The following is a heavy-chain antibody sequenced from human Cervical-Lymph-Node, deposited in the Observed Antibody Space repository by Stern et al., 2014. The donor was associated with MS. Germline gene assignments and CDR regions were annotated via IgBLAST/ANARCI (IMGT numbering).Heavy chain of an antibody. CDR2: TYINGMS. CDR1: GDSISYNF. Sequence: QVQLQESGPGLVKPSETLSLTCSVSGDSISYNFWSWIRQPAGKGLEWIGRTYINGMSNYNPSLKSRLMLSLDLSKNECTLKLNSVTAADTAVYYCVRDRSDDLVAYDSWGQGTLVTVSS. J-gene: IGHJ4*02. D-gene: IGHD2-8*02. V-gene: IGHV4-4*07. CDR3: VRDRSDDLVAYDS.